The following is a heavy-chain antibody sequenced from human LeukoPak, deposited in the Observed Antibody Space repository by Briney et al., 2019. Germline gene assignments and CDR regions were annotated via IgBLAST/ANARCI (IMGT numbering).Heavy chain of an antibody. CDR2: ISGSGGST. CDR3: AKGEHYYDSSGPDHDAFDI. CDR1: GFTFSSYA. V-gene: IGHV3-23*01. D-gene: IGHD3-22*01. Sequence: GGSLRLSCAASGFTFSSYAMSWVRQAPGKGLEWVSAISGSGGSTYYADSVKGRLTISRDNSKNTLYLQMNSLRAEDTAVYYCAKGEHYYDSSGPDHDAFDIWGQGTMVTVSS. J-gene: IGHJ3*02.